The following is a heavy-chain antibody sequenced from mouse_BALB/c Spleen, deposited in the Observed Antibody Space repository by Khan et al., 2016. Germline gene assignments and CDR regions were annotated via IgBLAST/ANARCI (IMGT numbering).Heavy chain of an antibody. D-gene: IGHD4-1*01. Sequence: EVKLEVSGGGLVQPGGSMKLSCVASGFTFSSYWMSWVRQSPEKGLEWVAEIRLKSDNYATLYAESVKGKFTLSRDDSKSRLYLQMNSLRAEDTGIYYCTDLGKGYWGQGTTLTVSS. CDR2: IRLKSDNYAT. CDR3: TDLGKGY. V-gene: IGHV6-3*01. J-gene: IGHJ2*01. CDR1: GFTFSSYW.